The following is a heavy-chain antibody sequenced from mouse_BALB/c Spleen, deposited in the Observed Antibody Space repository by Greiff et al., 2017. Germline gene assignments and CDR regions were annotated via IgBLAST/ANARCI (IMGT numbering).Heavy chain of an antibody. CDR1: GYSITSDYA. D-gene: IGHD4-1*02. J-gene: IGHJ2*01. CDR3: ATTLYYFDY. Sequence: EVKLVESGPGLVKPSQSLSLTCTVTGYSITSDYAWNWIRQFPGNKLEWMGYISYSGSTSYNPSLKSRISITRDTSKNQFFLQLNSVTTEDTATYYCATTLYYFDYWGQGTTLTVSS. V-gene: IGHV3-2*02. CDR2: ISYSGST.